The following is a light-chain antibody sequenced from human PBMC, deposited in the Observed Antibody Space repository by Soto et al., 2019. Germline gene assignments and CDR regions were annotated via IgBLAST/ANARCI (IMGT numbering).Light chain of an antibody. CDR3: QQANSFPGT. CDR1: QGISSW. V-gene: IGKV1-12*01. CDR2: AAS. J-gene: IGKJ4*01. Sequence: EIAMTQSPSSVSASVGDRVTITCRASQGISSWLAWYQQKPGKAPKLMIYAASNLQSVVTSRFSDIGSWTDFTLTISSLQPEDLSTYFGQQANSFPGTFAGGTKLDIK.